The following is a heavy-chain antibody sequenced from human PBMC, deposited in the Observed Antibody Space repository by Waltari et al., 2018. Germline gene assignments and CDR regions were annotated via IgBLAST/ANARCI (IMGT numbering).Heavy chain of an antibody. CDR1: GFPFSSPW. J-gene: IGHJ5*02. CDR2: INQDGSGT. Sequence: EVQLVESGGGLVQPGGSLRLSCAASGFPFSSPWMNWVRQAPGKGLEWVALINQDGSGTYYVDSLKGRFTISRDNAKNSLYLQMNSVRVEDTAIYYCARDRGWGWLDPWGQGTLVTVSS. V-gene: IGHV3-7*01. D-gene: IGHD3-10*01. CDR3: ARDRGWGWLDP.